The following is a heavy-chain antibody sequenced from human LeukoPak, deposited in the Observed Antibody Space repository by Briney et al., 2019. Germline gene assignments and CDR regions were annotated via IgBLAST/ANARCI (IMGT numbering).Heavy chain of an antibody. Sequence: SETLSLTCVVYGGSLSGYYWSWIRQPPGKGLEWIGEINHSGSTTYNPSLKSRVTISVDTSKNQFSLKLTSVTAADTAVYYCASVQSGVGPGHWGQGTLVTVSS. D-gene: IGHD1-26*01. V-gene: IGHV4-34*01. J-gene: IGHJ4*02. CDR1: GGSLSGYY. CDR2: INHSGST. CDR3: ASVQSGVGPGH.